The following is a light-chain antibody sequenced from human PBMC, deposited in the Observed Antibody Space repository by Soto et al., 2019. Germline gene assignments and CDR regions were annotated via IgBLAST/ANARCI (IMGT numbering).Light chain of an antibody. Sequence: EVVMTQSPATLSVSPGERVTLSCRASQSFNAHLAWYQQKPGQAPRLLIHGASTRATGIQARFSGSGFVTEFILTISSLQSEDFAVYYCQQYNTWLWTFGQGNKVEIQ. J-gene: IGKJ1*01. CDR2: GAS. CDR1: QSFNAH. CDR3: QQYNTWLWT. V-gene: IGKV3-15*01.